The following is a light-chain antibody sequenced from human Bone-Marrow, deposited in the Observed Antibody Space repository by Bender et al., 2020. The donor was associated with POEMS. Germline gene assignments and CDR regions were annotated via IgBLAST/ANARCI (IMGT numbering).Light chain of an antibody. CDR1: SSNIGSTY. V-gene: IGLV1-47*01. J-gene: IGLJ3*02. CDR3: AVWDDSLNGWV. CDR2: RNH. Sequence: QSVLTQPPSASGTPGQRVTISCSGSSSNIGSTYVYWYQQLPGTAPKLLIYRNHQRPSGVPDRFSASKSGTSASLAISGLRSEDEADYYCAVWDDSLNGWVFGGGTKLTVL.